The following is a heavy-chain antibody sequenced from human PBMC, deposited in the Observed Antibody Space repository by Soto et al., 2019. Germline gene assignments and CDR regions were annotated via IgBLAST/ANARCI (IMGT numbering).Heavy chain of an antibody. J-gene: IGHJ4*02. Sequence: VQLVQSGAEVKKPGSSVKVSCKTSGDTFGTFAINWIRQAPGRGLEWLGGGVPVFGTPNYAPDFQGRVTITTDEYANTSFMEVISLRSDDAAIYYCATTSRGYTAFFEFWGLGTLVIVSS. D-gene: IGHD5-12*01. CDR2: GVPVFGTP. CDR1: GDTFGTFA. CDR3: ATTSRGYTAFFEF. V-gene: IGHV1-69*05.